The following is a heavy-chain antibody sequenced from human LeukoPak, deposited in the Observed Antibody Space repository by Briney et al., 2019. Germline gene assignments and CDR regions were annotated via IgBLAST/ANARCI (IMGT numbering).Heavy chain of an antibody. J-gene: IGHJ6*02. Sequence: GGSLRLSCAASGFTFSSYWMHWVRQAPGKGLEWVSGISGSGGSTHYADSVKGRFTISRDNSKNTLYLQMNSLRADDTAVYYCARHIKYYYYGMDVWGQGTTVTVSS. V-gene: IGHV3-23*01. CDR3: ARHIKYYYYGMDV. CDR1: GFTFSSYW. CDR2: ISGSGGST.